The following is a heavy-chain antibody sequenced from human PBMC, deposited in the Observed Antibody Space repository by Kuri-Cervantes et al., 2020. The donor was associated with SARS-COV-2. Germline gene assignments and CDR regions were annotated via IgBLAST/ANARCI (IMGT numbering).Heavy chain of an antibody. D-gene: IGHD3-3*01. J-gene: IGHJ6*03. V-gene: IGHV4-39*01. CDR1: GGSISSSSYY. CDR2: IYYSGST. CDR3: ARRAKMLRFLEWFPGYMDV. Sequence: GSLRLSCTVSGGSISSSSYYWGWIRQPPGKGLKWIGSIYYSGSTYYNPSLKSRVTISVDTSKNQFSLKLSSVTAADTAVYYCARRAKMLRFLEWFPGYMDVWGKGTTVTVSS.